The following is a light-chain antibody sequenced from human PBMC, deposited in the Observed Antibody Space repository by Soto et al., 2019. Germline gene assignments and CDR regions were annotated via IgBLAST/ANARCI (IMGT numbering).Light chain of an antibody. V-gene: IGLV2-8*01. CDR1: SSDVGGYNY. J-gene: IGLJ2*01. Sequence: QSALTQPPSASGSPGQSVTISCTGTSSDVGGYNYVSWYQQHPGKAPKLIMSEVSKRPSGVPDRFSGSKSGKTASLTVSGLQAEDEADYYCSSYADNAVVFGGGTQLTVL. CDR2: EVS. CDR3: SSYADNAVV.